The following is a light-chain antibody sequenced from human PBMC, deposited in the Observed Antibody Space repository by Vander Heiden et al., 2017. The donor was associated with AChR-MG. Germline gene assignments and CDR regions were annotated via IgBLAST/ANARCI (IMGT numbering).Light chain of an antibody. J-gene: IGLJ3*02. V-gene: IGLV1-44*01. CDR1: SSNIGSST. CDR2: SNN. Sequence: QSVLTQPPSASGPPGQRVTISCSGRSSNIGSSTVNWYQQLPGTAPKLLIYSNNQRPSGVPDRFAGSKSGTSASLAISGLQSEDEADYYCAAWEDSLNGWVFGGGTKLTVL. CDR3: AAWEDSLNGWV.